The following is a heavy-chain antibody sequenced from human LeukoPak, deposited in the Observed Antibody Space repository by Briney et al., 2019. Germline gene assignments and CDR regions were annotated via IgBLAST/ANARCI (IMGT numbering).Heavy chain of an antibody. D-gene: IGHD3-10*01. CDR3: ATQATYYYGSGSYFPY. Sequence: ASVKVSCKASGGTFSSYAISWVRQAPGQGLEWMGGIIPIFGTANYAQKFQGRVTITADESTSTAYMELSRLRSEDTAVYYCATQATYYYGSGSYFPYWGQGTLVTVSS. V-gene: IGHV1-69*13. J-gene: IGHJ4*02. CDR2: IIPIFGTA. CDR1: GGTFSSYA.